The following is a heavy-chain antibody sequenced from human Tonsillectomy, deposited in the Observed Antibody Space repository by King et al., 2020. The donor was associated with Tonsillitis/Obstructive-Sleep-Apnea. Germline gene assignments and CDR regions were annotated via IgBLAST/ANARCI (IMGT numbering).Heavy chain of an antibody. CDR2: ISSSSTYI. J-gene: IGHJ4*02. D-gene: IGHD2-15*01. CDR1: GFTFSDYY. V-gene: IGHV3-11*06. Sequence: VQLVESGGGLVKPGGSLRLSCAASGFTFSDYYMNWIRQAPGKGLEWVSCISSSSTYINYADSVKGRFTISRDNAKNSLYLQMNSLRAEDTAVYYCARVGVVVAAATDFWGQGALVTVSS. CDR3: ARVGVVVAAATDF.